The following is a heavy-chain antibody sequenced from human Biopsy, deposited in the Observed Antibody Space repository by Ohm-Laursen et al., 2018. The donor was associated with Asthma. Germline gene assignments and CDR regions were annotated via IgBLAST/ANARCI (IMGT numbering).Heavy chain of an antibody. Sequence: GASVKVSCKASGGSFSNFAFSWVRQAPGHGLEWMGTILTKFDITSYAEKFQGRVTITADKSTRTVYMELSGLRFDDTAIYYCARPSPNRDILYYYYHMDVWGQGTTVIVSS. J-gene: IGHJ6*02. V-gene: IGHV1-69*04. CDR1: GGSFSNFA. CDR2: ILTKFDIT. CDR3: ARPSPNRDILYYYYHMDV. D-gene: IGHD3-3*02.